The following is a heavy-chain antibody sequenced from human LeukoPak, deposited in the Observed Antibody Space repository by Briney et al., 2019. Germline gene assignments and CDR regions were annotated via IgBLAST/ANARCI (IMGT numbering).Heavy chain of an antibody. V-gene: IGHV4-59*01. D-gene: IGHD2-15*01. Sequence: SETLSLTCTVSGGSISSNYWSWIRQPPGKGLEWIGYIYYSGSTNYNPSLKSRVTISVDTSKNQFSLKLSSVTAADTAVYYCARYCRGGSCYPTYGMDVWGQGTTVTVSS. CDR2: IYYSGST. J-gene: IGHJ6*02. CDR1: GGSISSNY. CDR3: ARYCRGGSCYPTYGMDV.